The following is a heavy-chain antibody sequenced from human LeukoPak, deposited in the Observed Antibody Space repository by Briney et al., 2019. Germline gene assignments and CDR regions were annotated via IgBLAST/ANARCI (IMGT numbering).Heavy chain of an antibody. D-gene: IGHD1-26*01. J-gene: IGHJ3*02. V-gene: IGHV3-33*01. CDR1: GFTFTSYG. CDR2: VWSDGSNK. Sequence: GGSLRLSCAASGFTFTSYGMHWVRQAPGKGLEWVAVVWSDGSNKYYADSVKGRFTISRDDSKYTLYLQVNGLRAEDTAVYYCARTIVGTSLYDAFDIWGQGTTVTVSS. CDR3: ARTIVGTSLYDAFDI.